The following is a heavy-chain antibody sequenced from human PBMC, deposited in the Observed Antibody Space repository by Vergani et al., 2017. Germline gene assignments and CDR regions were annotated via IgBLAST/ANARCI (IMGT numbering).Heavy chain of an antibody. CDR2: ISSSSSTI. CDR3: ARYQSRLSETYGMDV. J-gene: IGHJ6*02. V-gene: IGHV3-48*01. D-gene: IGHD2-2*01. Sequence: EVQLVESGGGLVQPGGSLRLSCAASGFTFSSYSMNWVRQATGKGLEWVSYISSSSSTIYYADSVKGRFTISRDNAKNSLYLQMNSLRAEDTAVYYCARYQSRLSETYGMDVWGQGTTVTVSS. CDR1: GFTFSSYS.